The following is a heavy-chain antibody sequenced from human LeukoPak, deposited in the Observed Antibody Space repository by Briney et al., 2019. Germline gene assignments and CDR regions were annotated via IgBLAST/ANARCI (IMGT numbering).Heavy chain of an antibody. J-gene: IGHJ4*02. D-gene: IGHD4-17*01. V-gene: IGHV1-69*13. CDR2: IIPIFGTA. CDR1: GGTFSSYA. Sequence: SVKVSCKASGGTFSSYAISWVRQAPGQGLEWMGGIIPIFGTANYAQKFRGRVTITADESTSTAYMELSSLRSEDTAVYYCARDPGDYGDYLLDYWGQGTLVTVSS. CDR3: ARDPGDYGDYLLDY.